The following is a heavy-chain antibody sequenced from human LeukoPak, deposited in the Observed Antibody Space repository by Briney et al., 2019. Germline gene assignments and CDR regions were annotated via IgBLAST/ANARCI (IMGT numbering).Heavy chain of an antibody. CDR2: IIPIFGTA. J-gene: IGHJ5*02. CDR1: GGTFSSYA. Sequence: GASVKVSCKASGGTFSSYAISWVRQAPGQGLEWMGGIIPIFGTANYAQKFQGRVTITADESTSTAYMELSSLRSEDTAVYYCARAYYDILTGYYKKGWFDPWGQGTLVTVSS. CDR3: ARAYYDILTGYYKKGWFDP. D-gene: IGHD3-9*01. V-gene: IGHV1-69*13.